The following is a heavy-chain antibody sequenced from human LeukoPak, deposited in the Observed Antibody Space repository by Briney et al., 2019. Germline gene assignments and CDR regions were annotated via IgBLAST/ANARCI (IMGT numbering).Heavy chain of an antibody. D-gene: IGHD3-22*01. V-gene: IGHV3-30*04. J-gene: IGHJ3*02. CDR3: ARDTYDSRAQGDAFDI. CDR2: ISYDGSNK. Sequence: PGGSLRLSCAASGFTFSSYGMRWVRQAPGKGLEWVAVISYDGSNKDYADSVKGRFTISRDNSKNTLYLQMNSLRAEDTAVYYCARDTYDSRAQGDAFDIWGQGTMVTVSS. CDR1: GFTFSSYG.